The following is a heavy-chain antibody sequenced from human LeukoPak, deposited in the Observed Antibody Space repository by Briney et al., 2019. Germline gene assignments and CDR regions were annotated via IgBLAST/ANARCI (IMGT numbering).Heavy chain of an antibody. CDR1: GGPFSGYY. CDR2: INHSGST. J-gene: IGHJ6*02. D-gene: IGHD2-2*01. V-gene: IGHV4-34*01. CDR3: ARHGWGYCSSTSCLYYYGMDV. Sequence: SETLSLTCAVYGGPFSGYYWSWIRQPPGKGLEWIGEINHSGSTSYNPSLKSRVTISLDTSKNQFSLRLTSVTAADTAVYYCARHGWGYCSSTSCLYYYGMDVWGQGTTVTVSS.